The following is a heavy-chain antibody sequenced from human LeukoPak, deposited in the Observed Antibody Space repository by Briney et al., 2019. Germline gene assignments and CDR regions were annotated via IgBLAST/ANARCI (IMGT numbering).Heavy chain of an antibody. Sequence: SETLSLTCTVSGDSINTGGYYWNWIHQHPGKGLEWIGYIYYTGSTYYNPSLKSRPAISLDTSKNRFSLRLSSVTAADTAVYYCARDPTPGMYYFDYWGQGNLVTVSS. CDR3: ARDPTPGMYYFDY. CDR1: GDSINTGGYY. D-gene: IGHD4-11*01. CDR2: IYYTGST. V-gene: IGHV4-31*03. J-gene: IGHJ4*02.